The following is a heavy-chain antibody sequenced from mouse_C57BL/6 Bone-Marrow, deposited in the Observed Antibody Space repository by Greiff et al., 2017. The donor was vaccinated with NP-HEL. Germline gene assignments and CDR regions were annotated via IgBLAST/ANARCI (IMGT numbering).Heavy chain of an antibody. Sequence: EVQLQQSGPVLVKPGASVKMSCKASGYTFTDYYMNWVKQSHGKSLEWIGVINPYNGGTSYNQKFKGKATLTVDKSSSTAYMELNSLTSEDSAVYYCARPPLNYYGSPAWFAYWGQGTLVTVSA. V-gene: IGHV1-19*01. CDR1: GYTFTDYY. CDR2: INPYNGGT. CDR3: ARPPLNYYGSPAWFAY. D-gene: IGHD1-1*01. J-gene: IGHJ3*01.